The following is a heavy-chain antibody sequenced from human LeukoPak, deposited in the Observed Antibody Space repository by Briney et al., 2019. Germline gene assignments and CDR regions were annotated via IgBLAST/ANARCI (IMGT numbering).Heavy chain of an antibody. CDR1: GFTFCSYW. Sequence: GVSLRLSCAASGFTFCSYWMYWARQAPGKGLEWVSAISGSGGSTYYADSVKGRFTISRDNSKNTLYLQMNSLRAEDTAVFYCALAYRDYWGQGTLVTVSS. CDR3: ALAYRDY. CDR2: ISGSGGST. V-gene: IGHV3-23*01. J-gene: IGHJ4*02. D-gene: IGHD3-16*01.